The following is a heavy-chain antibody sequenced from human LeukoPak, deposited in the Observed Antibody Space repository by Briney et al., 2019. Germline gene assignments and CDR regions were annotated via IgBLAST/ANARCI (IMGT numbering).Heavy chain of an antibody. CDR1: GNTFPNYW. D-gene: IGHD2-2*01. V-gene: IGHV5-51*01. CDR2: IYPGDSDT. J-gene: IGHJ4*02. CDR3: ARRGYCSSSTCYGPYYFDY. Sequence: GESLKISCQVSGNTFPNYWIAWVRQMSGKGLEWMGIIYPGDSDTRYSPAFQGQVTFSADKSISTAYLQWSSLKASDTAMYYCARRGYCSSSTCYGPYYFDYWGQGTLVTVSS.